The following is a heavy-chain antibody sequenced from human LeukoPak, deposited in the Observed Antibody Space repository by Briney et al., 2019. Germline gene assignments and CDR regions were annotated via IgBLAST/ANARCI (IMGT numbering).Heavy chain of an antibody. V-gene: IGHV3-9*01. D-gene: IGHD3-22*01. CDR3: AKAYYYDSSGFWFDP. CDR1: GFTLDDYA. Sequence: PGGSLRLSCAASGFTLDDYAMHWVRQAPGKGLEWVSGSSWNSGSIGYADSVKGRFTISRDNAKNSLYLQMNSLRAEDTALYYCAKAYYYDSSGFWFDPWGQGTLVTVSS. CDR2: SSWNSGSI. J-gene: IGHJ5*02.